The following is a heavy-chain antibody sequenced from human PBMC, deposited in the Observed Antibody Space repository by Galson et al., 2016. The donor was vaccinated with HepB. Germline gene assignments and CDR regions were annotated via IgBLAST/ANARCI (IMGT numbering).Heavy chain of an antibody. D-gene: IGHD2-2*03. J-gene: IGHJ6*02. CDR1: GYSFIDQY. CDR3: AREMGSHGYYSYDMDF. V-gene: IGHV1-2*04. CDR2: INPNNGDT. Sequence: SVKVSCKASGYSFIDQYMHWVRQAPGQGLEWMGWINPNNGDTNYAQKFQGWVTMTRYTSSSTAYMEVRRLKPDDTAVYYCAREMGSHGYYSYDMDFWGQGTAVIVSS.